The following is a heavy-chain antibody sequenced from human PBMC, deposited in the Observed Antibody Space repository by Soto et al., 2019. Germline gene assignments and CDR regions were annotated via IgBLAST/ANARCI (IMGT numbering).Heavy chain of an antibody. Sequence: PGGSLRLSCAASGFTFSSYAMSWVRQAPGKGLEWVSAISGSGGSTYYAESVKGRFTISRDNSKNTLYLQMNSLRAEDTAVYYCAKNVWGITIFGGMDVWGQGTTVTVSS. CDR3: AKNVWGITIFGGMDV. CDR1: GFTFSSYA. D-gene: IGHD3-9*01. V-gene: IGHV3-23*01. CDR2: ISGSGGST. J-gene: IGHJ6*02.